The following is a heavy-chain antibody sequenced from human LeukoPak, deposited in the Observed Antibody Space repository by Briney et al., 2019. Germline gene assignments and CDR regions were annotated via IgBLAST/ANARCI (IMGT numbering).Heavy chain of an antibody. J-gene: IGHJ4*02. D-gene: IGHD2-2*01. Sequence: GGSLRLSCAASGFTFSTYDMNWVRQAPGKGLEWVSSISTTSIYIYYADSVKGRFTISRDNAKNSLYLQMNSLRAEDTAVYYCARDTTPGRYCSSTSCYPPGYWGQGTLVTVSS. V-gene: IGHV3-21*01. CDR2: ISTTSIYI. CDR1: GFTFSTYD. CDR3: ARDTTPGRYCSSTSCYPPGY.